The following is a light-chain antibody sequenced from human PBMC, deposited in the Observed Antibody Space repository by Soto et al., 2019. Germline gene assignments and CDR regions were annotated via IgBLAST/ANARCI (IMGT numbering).Light chain of an antibody. CDR3: QQYNSYSWT. CDR1: QSISSW. V-gene: IGKV1-5*01. J-gene: IGKJ1*01. CDR2: DAS. Sequence: DIQMTQSPSTLSASVGDRFTITCRASQSISSWLAWYQQKPGKAPKLLIYDASSLESGVPSRFSGSGSGTEFTLTISSLQPDDFATHYCQQYNSYSWTFGQGTKVEIK.